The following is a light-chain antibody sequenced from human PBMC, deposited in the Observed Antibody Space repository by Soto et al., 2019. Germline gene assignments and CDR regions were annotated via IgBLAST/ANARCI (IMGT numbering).Light chain of an antibody. CDR3: QQYSDHWT. Sequence: DIRLTQSPSTLSAYVGDRVTITCRASRSIINWLAWYQQKSGKGPKLLIYKASNLQTGVPSRFSGSGYGTEFTLTISSLQPDDVATYYCQQYSDHWTFGQGTKVDVK. V-gene: IGKV1-5*03. CDR1: RSIINW. J-gene: IGKJ1*01. CDR2: KAS.